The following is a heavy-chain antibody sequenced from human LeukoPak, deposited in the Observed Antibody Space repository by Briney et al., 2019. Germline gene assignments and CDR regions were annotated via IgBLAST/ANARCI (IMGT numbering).Heavy chain of an antibody. V-gene: IGHV3-74*01. CDR3: AKDMTGLRDY. CDR1: GFTFGGHG. J-gene: IGHJ4*02. CDR2: INTDGTST. D-gene: IGHD3-16*01. Sequence: PGGSLRLSCAVSGFTFGGHGMHWVRQAPGKGLVWVSRINTDGTSTSYADSVKGRFTIARDNAKNTLYLQMNSLRAEDTAIYYCAKDMTGLRDYWGQGTLVTVPS.